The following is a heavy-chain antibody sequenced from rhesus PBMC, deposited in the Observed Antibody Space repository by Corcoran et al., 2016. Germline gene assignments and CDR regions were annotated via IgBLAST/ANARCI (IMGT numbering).Heavy chain of an antibody. V-gene: IGHV4-147*01. J-gene: IGHJ4*01. CDR3: GRGRVVNDRGLDS. CDR2: VFGDGGIT. Sequence: QVQLQESGPGLVKPSETLSLTCAVSGAFVNSNSWSWIRQPPGKGLEWIGRVFGDGGITSYNPPLTRRVTISRDTSKNQFSLKLNSGTAADTAVYYCGRGRVVNDRGLDSWGQGVLVTVSS. CDR1: GAFVNSNS. D-gene: IGHD3-28*01.